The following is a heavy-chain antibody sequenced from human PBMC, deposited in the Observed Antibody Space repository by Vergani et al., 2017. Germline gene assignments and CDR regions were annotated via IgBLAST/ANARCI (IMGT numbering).Heavy chain of an antibody. D-gene: IGHD1-14*01. J-gene: IGHJ4*02. V-gene: IGHV1-69*18. CDR1: GGTFSSYA. CDR2: IIPIFGTA. CDR3: ARDPHRQTPLDY. Sequence: QVQLVQSGAEVKKPGSSVKVSCKASGGTFSSYAISWVRQAPGQGLGWMGRIIPIFGTANYAQKFQGRVTITADESTSTAYMELSSLRSEDTAVYYCARDPHRQTPLDYWGQGTLVTVSS.